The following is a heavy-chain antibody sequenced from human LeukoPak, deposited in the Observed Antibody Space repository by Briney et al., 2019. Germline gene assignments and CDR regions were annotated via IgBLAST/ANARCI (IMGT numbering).Heavy chain of an antibody. CDR1: GFTFSSYA. CDR3: ARSGGYSGYDGIDY. Sequence: SGGSLRLSCAASGFTFSSYAMHWVRQAPGKGLEWVAVISYDGSNKYYADSVKGRFTISRDNSNNTLYLQMNSLRAEDTAVYYCARSGGYSGYDGIDYWGQGTLVTVSS. J-gene: IGHJ4*02. D-gene: IGHD5-12*01. V-gene: IGHV3-30*04. CDR2: ISYDGSNK.